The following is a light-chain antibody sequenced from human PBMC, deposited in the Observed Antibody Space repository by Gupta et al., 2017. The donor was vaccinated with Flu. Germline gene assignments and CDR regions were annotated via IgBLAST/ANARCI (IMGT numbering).Light chain of an antibody. V-gene: IGKV1-5*03. CDR2: KAS. Sequence: DIQKTQSILTLCASVGDRVTITCRASQSISSWLAWYQQKPGKAPKLLIYKASSLESGVPSRFNGSGSGTEFTLTISSLQPDDFATYYCQQYNSYSRTFGQGTKLEIK. CDR1: QSISSW. J-gene: IGKJ2*01. CDR3: QQYNSYSRT.